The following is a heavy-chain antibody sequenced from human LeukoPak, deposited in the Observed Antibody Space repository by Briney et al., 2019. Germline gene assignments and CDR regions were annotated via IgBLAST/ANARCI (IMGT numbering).Heavy chain of an antibody. J-gene: IGHJ2*01. CDR2: ITPNADRT. CDR1: GFTFSSYG. V-gene: IGHV3-64*04. CDR3: ARVDSVTTSWYFDL. D-gene: IGHD4-17*01. Sequence: PGGSLRLSCAASGFTFSSYGMHWVRQAPGKGLEWVSFITPNADRTSYADSVEGRFTISRDNSKNTLYLQMNSLRAEDTAVYYCARVDSVTTSWYFDLWGRGTLVTVSS.